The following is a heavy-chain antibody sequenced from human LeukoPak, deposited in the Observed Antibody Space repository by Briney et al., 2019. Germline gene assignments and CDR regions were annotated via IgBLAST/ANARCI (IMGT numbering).Heavy chain of an antibody. V-gene: IGHV3-30-3*01. J-gene: IGHJ4*02. CDR2: ISYDGSNK. Sequence: GRSLRLSCAASGFTFSSYAMHWVRQAPGKGLEWVAVISYDGSNKYYADSVKGRFTISRDNSKNTLYLQMNGLRAEDTAVYYCARDGRGVPAVDYWGQGTLVTVSS. D-gene: IGHD2-2*01. CDR1: GFTFSSYA. CDR3: ARDGRGVPAVDY.